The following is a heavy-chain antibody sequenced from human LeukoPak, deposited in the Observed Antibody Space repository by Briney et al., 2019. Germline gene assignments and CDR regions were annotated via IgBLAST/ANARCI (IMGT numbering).Heavy chain of an antibody. D-gene: IGHD1-1*01. J-gene: IGHJ4*02. CDR1: GFTFSSYN. V-gene: IGHV3-21*01. CDR3: ASIAGLEPNTDY. Sequence: PGGSLRLSCAASGFTFSSYNMNWVRQAPGKGLEWVSSISSSSSYIYYADSVKGRFTISRDNAKNSLYLQMNSLRAEDTAVYYCASIAGLEPNTDYWGQGTLVTVSS. CDR2: ISSSSSYI.